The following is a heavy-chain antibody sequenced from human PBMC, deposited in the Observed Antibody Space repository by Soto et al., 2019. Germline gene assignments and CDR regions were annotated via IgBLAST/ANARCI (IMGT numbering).Heavy chain of an antibody. CDR1: GGSINNCY. J-gene: IGHJ4*02. V-gene: IGHV4-59*01. CDR3: SRELGVTFDY. D-gene: IGHD3-16*01. CDR2: VYVKGST. Sequence: SETLSLTCTVSGGSINNCYWNWIRHPPGKGLEGIGYVYVKGSTNYKPSLESRVSISLDTSKNQVSLKLNSLTAAGSAMCCCSRELGVTFDYWCQGTLVNVCS.